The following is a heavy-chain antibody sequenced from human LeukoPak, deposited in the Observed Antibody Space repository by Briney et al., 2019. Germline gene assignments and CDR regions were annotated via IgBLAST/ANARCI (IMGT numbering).Heavy chain of an antibody. CDR1: GGTFSSYA. CDR2: IIPIFGTA. D-gene: IGHD4-17*01. J-gene: IGHJ5*02. V-gene: IGHV1-69*06. CDR3: ARLSSHYGDYKVDP. Sequence: ASVKVSCKASGGTFSSYAISWVRQAPGQGLEWMGGIIPIFGTANYAQKFQGRVTITADKSTSTAYMELSSLRSEDTAVYYCARLSSHYGDYKVDPWGQGTLVTVSS.